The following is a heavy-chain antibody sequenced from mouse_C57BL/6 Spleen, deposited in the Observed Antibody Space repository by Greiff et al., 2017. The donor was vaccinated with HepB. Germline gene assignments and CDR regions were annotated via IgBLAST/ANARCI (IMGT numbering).Heavy chain of an antibody. Sequence: QVQLQQSGAELARPGASVKLSCKASGNTFTSYGIGGVRQRTGQGFEGIGEIYLRSGNTYYKEKFKGKATLTADKSSSTAYRVLRSLTSEDSAVYFCAREKDYVFDYWGQGTTLTVSS. CDR3: AREKDYVFDY. D-gene: IGHD2-4*01. CDR2: IYLRSGNT. CDR1: GNTFTSYG. J-gene: IGHJ2*01. V-gene: IGHV1-81*01.